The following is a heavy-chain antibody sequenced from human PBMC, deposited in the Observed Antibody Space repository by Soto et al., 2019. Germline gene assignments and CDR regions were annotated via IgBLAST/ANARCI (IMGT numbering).Heavy chain of an antibody. CDR1: GGSVSSGSYY. CDR2: IYYSGST. D-gene: IGHD1-7*01. V-gene: IGHV4-61*01. CDR3: ARVTYKWNYAPLGMDV. Sequence: SETLSLTCTVSGGSVSSGSYYWSWIRQPPGKGLEWIGYIYYSGSTYYNPSLKSRVTISVDTSKNQFSLKLSSVTAADTAVYYCARVTYKWNYAPLGMDVWGQGTTVTVSS. J-gene: IGHJ6*02.